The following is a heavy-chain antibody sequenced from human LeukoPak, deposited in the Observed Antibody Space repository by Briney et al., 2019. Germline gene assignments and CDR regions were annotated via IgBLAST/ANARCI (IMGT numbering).Heavy chain of an antibody. V-gene: IGHV1-69*05. Sequence: GASVKVSCKASGGTFTNYAISWVRQAPGQRLGWMGGIIPVYGTASYAQNFQGKVTITTDESTSTSYLELSSLRSEDTAVYYCARPNKAAKYGPFDYWGQGTLVTVSS. CDR3: ARPNKAAKYGPFDY. CDR2: IIPVYGTA. J-gene: IGHJ4*02. CDR1: GGTFTNYA. D-gene: IGHD6-13*01.